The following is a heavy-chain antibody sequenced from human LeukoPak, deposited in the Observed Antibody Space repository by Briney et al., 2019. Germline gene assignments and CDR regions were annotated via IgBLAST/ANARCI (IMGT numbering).Heavy chain of an antibody. Sequence: ASVKVSCKASGYTFTSYDINWVRQATGQGLEGMGWMNPNCGNTDYAQKFQGRVTITRNTSINTAYMELSNLRTEDPAVYYCARGLRLPTRARYYYYYMDVWGKGTTVTVSS. CDR3: ARGLRLPTRARYYYYYMDV. CDR1: GYTFTSYD. CDR2: MNPNCGNT. J-gene: IGHJ6*03. V-gene: IGHV1-8*03.